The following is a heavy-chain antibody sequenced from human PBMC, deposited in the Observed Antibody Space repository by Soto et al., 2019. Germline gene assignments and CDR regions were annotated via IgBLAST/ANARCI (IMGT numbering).Heavy chain of an antibody. D-gene: IGHD1-1*01. Sequence: QVQLQASGPGQVRPSETLSLTCTFTGDSFSSISTHSCSWIRQPPGEALEWLGYISYSGHASYNPPFNRRLCISGDPSKNWVSLHLASVTAADTAVYYCTTPGFGFLQRLVDVWCQGPTVTVAS. J-gene: IGHJ6*02. CDR3: TTPGFGFLQRLVDV. V-gene: IGHV4-59*08. CDR1: GDSFSSISTHS. CDR2: ISYSGHA.